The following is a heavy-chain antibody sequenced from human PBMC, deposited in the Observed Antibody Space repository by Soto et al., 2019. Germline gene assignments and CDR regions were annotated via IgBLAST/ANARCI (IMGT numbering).Heavy chain of an antibody. V-gene: IGHV3-53*02. J-gene: IGHJ4*02. CDR2: IHTGGKT. CDR1: GFTVTRSY. Sequence: ELQLVESGGGLIQPGGSLRLSCAASGFTVTRSYMTWVRLAPGKGLECVSTIHTGGKTFYTDSVKGRFTVSRDASKNTVDLQMNTLSVEDTAVYYCATGGSKRVRGAIVEVFHLEFWGRGTVVTVSS. D-gene: IGHD3-10*01. CDR3: ATGGSKRVRGAIVEVFHLEF.